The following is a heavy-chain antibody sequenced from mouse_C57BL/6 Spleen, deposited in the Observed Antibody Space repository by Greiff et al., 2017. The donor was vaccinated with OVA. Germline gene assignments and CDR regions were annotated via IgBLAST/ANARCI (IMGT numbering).Heavy chain of an antibody. CDR2: ISGGGGNT. D-gene: IGHD2-4*01. CDR1: GFTFSSYT. Sequence: EVKLQESGGGLVKPGGSLKLSCAASGFTFSSYTMSWVRQTPEKRLEWVATISGGGGNTYYPDSVKGRFTISSDNAKNTLYLQMSSLRSEDTALYYCAQGDYDGGFAYWGQGTLVTVSA. V-gene: IGHV5-9*01. CDR3: AQGDYDGGFAY. J-gene: IGHJ3*01.